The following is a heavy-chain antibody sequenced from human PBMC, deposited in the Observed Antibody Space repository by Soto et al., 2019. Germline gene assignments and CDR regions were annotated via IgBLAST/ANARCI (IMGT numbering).Heavy chain of an antibody. V-gene: IGHV3-21*02. J-gene: IGHJ4*02. CDR2: ISSSSSHI. CDR3: VRESEDLTSNFDY. Sequence: EVQLVESGGGLVKPGGSLRLSCEASGFTLTTYSMNWVRQASGKGLEWVSSISSSSSHIYYADSVKGRFTISRDNARNSLYLQMNSLRAEDTAVYYCVRESEDLTSNFDYWGQGTLVTVSS. CDR1: GFTLTTYS.